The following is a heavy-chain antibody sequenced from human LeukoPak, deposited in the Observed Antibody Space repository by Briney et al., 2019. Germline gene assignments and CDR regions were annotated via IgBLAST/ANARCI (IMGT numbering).Heavy chain of an antibody. CDR1: GFTFSSYA. D-gene: IGHD5-24*01. J-gene: IGHJ3*01. CDR2: ISVSGENT. Sequence: GGSLRLSCAASGFTFSSYAMTWVRQAPGKGLQWVSTISVSGENTYYADSVKGRFTISRDISKSTLYLQMNSLRDEDTAVYYCAKDIQLSTWGLGTMVTVSS. V-gene: IGHV3-23*01. CDR3: AKDIQLST.